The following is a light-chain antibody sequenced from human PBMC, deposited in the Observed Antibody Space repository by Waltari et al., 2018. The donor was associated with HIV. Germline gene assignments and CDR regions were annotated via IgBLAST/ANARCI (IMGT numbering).Light chain of an antibody. J-gene: IGLJ1*01. V-gene: IGLV2-23*02. CDR2: EVS. CDR1: RSDVRRYHL. CDR3: CSYAGSTTFYV. Sequence: QSALTQPASVSGSPGQSITISCTGTRSDVRRYHLHSCYQQHPGKAPKLLLFEVSKRPSGVSNRFSGSKSGNTASLTISGLQAEDEADYYCCSYAGSTTFYVFGTGTKVTVL.